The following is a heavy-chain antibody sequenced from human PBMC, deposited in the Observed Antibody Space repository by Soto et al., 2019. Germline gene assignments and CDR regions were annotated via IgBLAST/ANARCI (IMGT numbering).Heavy chain of an antibody. CDR2: IYYSGST. V-gene: IGHV4-39*01. CDR3: AWGGKPHYYYYGMDV. J-gene: IGHJ6*02. D-gene: IGHD3-16*01. CDR1: GGSISSGSYY. Sequence: SETLSLTCTVSGGSISSGSYYWGWIRQPPGKGLEWIGSIYYSGSTYYNPSLKSRVTISVDTSKNQFSLKLSSVTAADTAVYYCAWGGKPHYYYYGMDVWGQGTTVT.